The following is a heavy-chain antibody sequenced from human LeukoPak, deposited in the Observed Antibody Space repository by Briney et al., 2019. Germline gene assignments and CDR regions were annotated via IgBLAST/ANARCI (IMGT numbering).Heavy chain of an antibody. J-gene: IGHJ2*01. D-gene: IGHD5-24*01. CDR3: ARGRDGYGITWGYWYFDL. CDR2: IYYSGNT. Sequence: SETLSLTCTVSGGSISTYYWSWIRQPPGKGLEWIGYIYYSGNTNHNPSLKSRVTISVDTSKNQFSLKLSSVTAADTAVYYCARGRDGYGITWGYWYFDLWGRGTLVTVSS. V-gene: IGHV4-59*01. CDR1: GGSISTYY.